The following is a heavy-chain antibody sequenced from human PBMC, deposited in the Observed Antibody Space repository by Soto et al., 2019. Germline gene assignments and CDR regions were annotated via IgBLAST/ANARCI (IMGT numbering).Heavy chain of an antibody. CDR2: VYHTGKT. J-gene: IGHJ4*02. Sequence: QLQLQESGPRLVKPSGTLSLTCIVSGGFVNTSNWWSWVRQPPGKGLEWIGEVYHTGKTNYSPSFKSRVNMSVDKSNNQFSLKLTSVTAADTAIYYCANSYYGWGFDYWGQGALVTVGS. D-gene: IGHD3-10*01. CDR1: GGFVNTSNW. CDR3: ANSYYGWGFDY. V-gene: IGHV4-4*02.